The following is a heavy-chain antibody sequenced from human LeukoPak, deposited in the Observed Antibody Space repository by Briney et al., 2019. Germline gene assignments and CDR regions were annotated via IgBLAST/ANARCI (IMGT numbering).Heavy chain of an antibody. CDR3: ARATTGYSSSWSMYYYYYYMDV. CDR1: GGSISSYY. J-gene: IGHJ6*03. V-gene: IGHV4-59*12. Sequence: SETLSLTCTVSGGSISSYYWSWIRQPPGKGLEWIGYIYYSGSTYYNPSLRSRVTISVDTSKNQFSLKLSSVTAADTAVYYCARATTGYSSSWSMYYYYYYMDVWGKGTTVTVSS. CDR2: IYYSGST. D-gene: IGHD6-13*01.